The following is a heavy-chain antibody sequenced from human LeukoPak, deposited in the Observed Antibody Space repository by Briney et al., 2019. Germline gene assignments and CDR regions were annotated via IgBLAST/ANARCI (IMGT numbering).Heavy chain of an antibody. Sequence: GASVKVSCKASGGTFSSYAISWVRQAPGQGLEWMGWMNPNSGNTGYAQKFQGRVTMTRNTSISTAYMELSSLRSEDTAVYYCARGGIAAAELDYWGQGTLVTVSS. CDR3: ARGGIAAAELDY. CDR2: MNPNSGNT. D-gene: IGHD6-13*01. CDR1: GGTFSSYA. V-gene: IGHV1-8*02. J-gene: IGHJ4*02.